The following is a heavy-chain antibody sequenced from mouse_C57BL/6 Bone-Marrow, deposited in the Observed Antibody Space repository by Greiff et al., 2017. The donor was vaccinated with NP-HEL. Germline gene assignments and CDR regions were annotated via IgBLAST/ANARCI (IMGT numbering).Heavy chain of an antibody. V-gene: IGHV1-59*01. CDR1: GYTFTSYW. D-gene: IGHD4-1*02. CDR2: IDPSDSYT. J-gene: IGHJ2*01. CDR3: ARPNWYCFDY. Sequence: VQLQQPGAELVRPGTSVKLSCKASGYTFTSYWMHWVKQRPGQGLEWIGVIDPSDSYTNYNQKFKGKATLTVDTSSSTAYMQLSSLTSEDSAVYYCARPNWYCFDYWGQGTTLTVSS.